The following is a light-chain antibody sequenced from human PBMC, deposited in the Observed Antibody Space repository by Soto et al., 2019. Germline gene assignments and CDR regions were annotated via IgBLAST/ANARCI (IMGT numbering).Light chain of an antibody. J-gene: IGLJ2*01. CDR2: RNN. CDR3: TVWEVSLRGRL. V-gene: IGLV1-47*01. CDR1: SSNIESNF. Sequence: QSVLTQPPSASGTPGQRVTISCSGSSSNIESNFVYWYQQFPGTAPRLLIYRNNQRPSGVPDRFSGSKSGTSASLAISALRSEDEADYYCTVWEVSLRGRLFGGGTKVTVL.